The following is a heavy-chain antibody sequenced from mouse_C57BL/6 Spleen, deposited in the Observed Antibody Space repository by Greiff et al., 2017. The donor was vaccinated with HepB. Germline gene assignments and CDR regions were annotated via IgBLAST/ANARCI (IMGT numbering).Heavy chain of an antibody. CDR1: GYAFSSSW. CDR2: IYPGDGDT. J-gene: IGHJ2*01. D-gene: IGHD2-3*01. Sequence: VQLQQSGPELVKPGASVKISCKASGYAFSSSWMNWVKQRPGKGLEWIGRIYPGDGDTNYNGKFKGKATLTADKSSSTAYMQLSSLTSEDSAVYFCARGGDGYYADYWGQGTTLTVSS. CDR3: ARGGDGYYADY. V-gene: IGHV1-82*01.